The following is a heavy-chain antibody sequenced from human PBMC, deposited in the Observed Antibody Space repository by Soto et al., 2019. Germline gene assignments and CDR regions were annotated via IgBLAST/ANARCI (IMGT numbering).Heavy chain of an antibody. Sequence: GGSLRLSCAASGFTFSSYGMHWVRQAPGKGLEWVAVISYDGSNKYYADSVKGRFTISRDNSKNTLYLQMNSLRAEDTAVYYCAKDQDSSGWYDYWGQGTLVTISS. CDR1: GFTFSSYG. CDR2: ISYDGSNK. V-gene: IGHV3-30*18. D-gene: IGHD6-19*01. CDR3: AKDQDSSGWYDY. J-gene: IGHJ4*02.